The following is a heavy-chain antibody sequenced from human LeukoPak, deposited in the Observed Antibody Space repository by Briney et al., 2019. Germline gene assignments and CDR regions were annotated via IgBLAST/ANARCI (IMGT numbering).Heavy chain of an antibody. CDR1: GYTFTGYY. V-gene: IGHV1-2*02. CDR3: ARDLDIVVGAFDI. J-gene: IGHJ3*02. CDR2: INPNSGGT. Sequence: ASVKVSCKASGYTFTGYYMHWVRQAPGQGLEWMGWINPNSGGTNYAQKFQGRVTMTRDTSISTAYMELSRLRSDDTAVYYCARDLDIVVGAFDIWGQGTMVTVSS. D-gene: IGHD2-2*01.